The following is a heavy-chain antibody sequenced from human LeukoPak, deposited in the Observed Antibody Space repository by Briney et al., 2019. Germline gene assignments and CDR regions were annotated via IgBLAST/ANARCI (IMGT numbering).Heavy chain of an antibody. CDR1: GFTVSSNY. J-gene: IGHJ4*02. V-gene: IGHV3-53*01. CDR3: AREYTAMAYDY. D-gene: IGHD5-18*01. Sequence: GGSLRLSCAASGFTVSSNYMSWVRQAPGKELEWVSVIYSGGSTYYADSVKGRFTISRDNAKNSLFLQMNNLRVDDSAVYYCAREYTAMAYDYWGQGNLVTVSS. CDR2: IYSGGST.